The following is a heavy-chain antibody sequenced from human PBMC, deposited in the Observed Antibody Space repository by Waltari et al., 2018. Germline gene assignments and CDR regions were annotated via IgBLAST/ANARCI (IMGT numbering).Heavy chain of an antibody. CDR3: ARHSEGLIRGYSIPY. J-gene: IGHJ4*02. CDR1: GYSISSGYY. D-gene: IGHD3-22*01. V-gene: IGHV4-38-2*01. Sequence: QVQLQESGPGLVKPSETLSLTCAVSGYSISSGYYWGWLRPPPGKGLEWIGSIYHSGSTYYNPSLKSRVTISVDTSKNQFSLKLSSVTAADTAVYYCARHSEGLIRGYSIPYWGQGTLVTVSS. CDR2: IYHSGST.